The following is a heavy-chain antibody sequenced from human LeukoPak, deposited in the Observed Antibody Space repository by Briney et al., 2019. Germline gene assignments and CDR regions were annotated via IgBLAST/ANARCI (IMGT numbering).Heavy chain of an antibody. V-gene: IGHV3-30*02. Sequence: GGSLRLSCAASGFTFSSYGMHWVRQAPGKGLEWVAFIRYDGSNKYYADSVKGRSTISRDNSKNTLYLQMNSLRAEDTAVYYCAKDTGLLWFGESYLFDYWGQGTLVTVSS. J-gene: IGHJ4*02. CDR2: IRYDGSNK. D-gene: IGHD3-10*01. CDR1: GFTFSSYG. CDR3: AKDTGLLWFGESYLFDY.